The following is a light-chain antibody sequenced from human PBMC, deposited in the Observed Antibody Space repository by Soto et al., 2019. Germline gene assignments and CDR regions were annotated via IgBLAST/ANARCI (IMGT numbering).Light chain of an antibody. CDR2: GAS. Sequence: EIVLAQSPGTLSLSPGERATLSCRASQSVSSSSLAWYQHKPGQAPRLLIFGASSRATGIPDRFSGSGSGTDFTLTISRLEPEDFAVYYCQQHGSSPITFGQGTRLEIK. CDR3: QQHGSSPIT. CDR1: QSVSSSS. V-gene: IGKV3-20*01. J-gene: IGKJ5*01.